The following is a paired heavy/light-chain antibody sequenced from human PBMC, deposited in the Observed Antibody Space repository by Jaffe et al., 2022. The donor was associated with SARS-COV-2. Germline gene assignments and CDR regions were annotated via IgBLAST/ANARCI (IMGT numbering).Heavy chain of an antibody. CDR1: GFTFSDYY. J-gene: IGHJ6*02. CDR3: ARAIYGDPHQYGMDV. D-gene: IGHD4-17*01. V-gene: IGHV3-11*06. CDR2: ISSSSSYT. Sequence: QVQLVESGGGLVKPGGSLRLSCAASGFTFSDYYMSWIRQAPGKGLEWVSYISSSSSYTNYADSVKGRFTISRDNAKNSLYLQMNSLRAEDTAVYYCARAIYGDPHQYGMDVWGQGTTVTVSS.
Light chain of an antibody. CDR2: DVS. CDR3: SSYTSSSKGV. Sequence: QSALTQPASVSGSPGQSITISCTGTSSDVGGYNYVSWYQQHPGKAPKLMIYDVSNRPSGVSNRFSGSKSGNTASLTISGLQAEDEADYYCSSYTSSSKGVFGGGTKLTVL. CDR1: SSDVGGYNY. J-gene: IGLJ2*01. V-gene: IGLV2-14*01.